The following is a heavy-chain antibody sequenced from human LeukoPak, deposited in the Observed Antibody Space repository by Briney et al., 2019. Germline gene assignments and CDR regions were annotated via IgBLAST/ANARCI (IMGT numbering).Heavy chain of an antibody. CDR2: IYHSGST. D-gene: IGHD3-16*02. Sequence: PSETLSLTCAVSGGSISSSNWWRWVRQPPGKGLEWIGEIYHSGSTNYNPSLKSRVTISVDKSKNQFSLKLSSVTAADTAVYYCARGVYYDYVWGSYRPGAFDIWGQGTMVTVSS. CDR1: GGSISSSNW. CDR3: ARGVYYDYVWGSYRPGAFDI. V-gene: IGHV4-4*02. J-gene: IGHJ3*02.